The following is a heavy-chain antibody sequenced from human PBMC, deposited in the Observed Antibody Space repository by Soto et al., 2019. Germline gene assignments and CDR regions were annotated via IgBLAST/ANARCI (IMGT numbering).Heavy chain of an antibody. CDR3: AKDTGGWSTFDY. J-gene: IGHJ4*02. CDR2: ISGSGGNT. V-gene: IGHV3-23*01. CDR1: GFTFSSYA. Sequence: PGGSLRLSCAASGFTFSSYATSWVRQAPGKGLEWVSTISGSGGNTYYADSVKGRFTISRDNSKNTLFLQMNSLRAEDTALYYCAKDTGGWSTFDYWGQGTLVTVSS. D-gene: IGHD6-19*01.